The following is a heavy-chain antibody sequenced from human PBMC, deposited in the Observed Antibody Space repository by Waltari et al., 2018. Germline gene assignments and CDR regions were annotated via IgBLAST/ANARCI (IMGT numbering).Heavy chain of an antibody. Sequence: QVQLVQSGAEVKEPGASVKVSCRTSGYSFSTYGIAWVRQAPGQGRPWMGWISAYNGNTDHARNVRDRVKMTADISTSTVYMELKSLRIDDTAVYYCARDGQAQADYWGQGTPVTVSS. V-gene: IGHV1-18*01. CDR3: ARDGQAQADY. CDR2: ISAYNGNT. CDR1: GYSFSTYG. J-gene: IGHJ4*02.